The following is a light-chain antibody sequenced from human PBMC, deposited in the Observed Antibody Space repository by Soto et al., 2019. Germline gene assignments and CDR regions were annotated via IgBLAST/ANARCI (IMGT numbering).Light chain of an antibody. Sequence: QSALTQPASVSGSPGQSITISCTGTSSDVGGYNYVSWYQHHPGKAPRLMIYASSNRHSGVSHRFSGSRSGNTASLTISGLQAEDEADYYCSSYTSGTTLYVFGTGTKLTVL. V-gene: IGLV2-14*01. CDR2: ASS. J-gene: IGLJ1*01. CDR3: SSYTSGTTLYV. CDR1: SSDVGGYNY.